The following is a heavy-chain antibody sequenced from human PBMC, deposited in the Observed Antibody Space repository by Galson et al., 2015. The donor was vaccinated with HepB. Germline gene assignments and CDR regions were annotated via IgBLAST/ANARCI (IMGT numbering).Heavy chain of an antibody. CDR3: ARDYYDSPDY. CDR2: ISSNGGST. Sequence: SLRLSCAASGFTFSSYAMHWVRQAPGKGLEYVSAISSNGGSTYYANSVKGRFTISRDNSKNTLYLQMGSLRAEDMAVYYCARDYYDSPDYWGQGTLVTVSS. J-gene: IGHJ4*02. V-gene: IGHV3-64*01. CDR1: GFTFSSYA. D-gene: IGHD3-22*01.